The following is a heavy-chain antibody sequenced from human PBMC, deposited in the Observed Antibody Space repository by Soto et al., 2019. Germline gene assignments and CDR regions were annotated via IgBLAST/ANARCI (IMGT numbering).Heavy chain of an antibody. Sequence: QVHLVQSGAEVKKPGSSVNVSCKASGGTFSNYAITWVRQAPGQGLEWVGRIIPIFGTTNVAQKFRGRVTIPADESTTPAYRELSGRRSDDTAVYYCAKDGGADGYFGNWLDPWGQGTLVTVSS. D-gene: IGHD5-12*01. CDR2: IIPIFGTT. CDR3: AKDGGADGYFGNWLDP. V-gene: IGHV1-69*15. J-gene: IGHJ5*02. CDR1: GGTFSNYA.